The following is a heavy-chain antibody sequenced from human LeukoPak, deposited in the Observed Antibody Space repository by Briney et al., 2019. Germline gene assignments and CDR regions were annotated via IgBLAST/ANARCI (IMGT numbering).Heavy chain of an antibody. V-gene: IGHV4-39*01. CDR1: GGSISSRPYS. CDR2: FYYSGST. D-gene: IGHD6-13*01. Sequence: SETLSLTCTASGGSISSRPYSWGWIRQPPGTGLEWLGSFYYSGSTYYKPSLKSRVTISVDTSKNQFSLKLSSVTAADTAVYYCARLVVSSWYHEVLLGRDYWGQGTLVTVSS. CDR3: ARLVVSSWYHEVLLGRDY. J-gene: IGHJ4*02.